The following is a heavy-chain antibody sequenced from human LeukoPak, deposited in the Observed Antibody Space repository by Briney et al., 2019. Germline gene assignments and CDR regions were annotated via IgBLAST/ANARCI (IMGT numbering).Heavy chain of an antibody. D-gene: IGHD6-13*01. CDR1: GGSISSSSYY. CDR3: AREDGSSWPRGWFDP. V-gene: IGHV4-39*07. Sequence: SETLSLTCTVSGGSISSSSYYWGWIRQPPGKGLEWIGSIYYSGSTYYNPSLKSRVTISVGTSKNQFSLKLSSVTAADTAVYYCAREDGSSWPRGWFDPWGQGTLVTVSS. CDR2: IYYSGST. J-gene: IGHJ5*02.